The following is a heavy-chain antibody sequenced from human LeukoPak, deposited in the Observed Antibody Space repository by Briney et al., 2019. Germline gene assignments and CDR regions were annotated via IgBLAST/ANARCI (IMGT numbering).Heavy chain of an antibody. D-gene: IGHD3-22*01. V-gene: IGHV4-59*01. Sequence: SETLSLTCTVSGGSISSYYWSWIRQPPGKGLGWIGYIYYSGSTNYNPSLQSRATISVDTSKNQFSLNLSSVTAADTAVYYCATSGGGYGSYYYYMDVWGKGTTVTISS. CDR3: ATSGGGYGSYYYYMDV. CDR2: IYYSGST. J-gene: IGHJ6*03. CDR1: GGSISSYY.